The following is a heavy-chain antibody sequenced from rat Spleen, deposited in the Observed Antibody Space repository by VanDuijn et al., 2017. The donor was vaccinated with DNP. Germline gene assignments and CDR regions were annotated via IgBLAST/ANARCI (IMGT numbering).Heavy chain of an antibody. J-gene: IGHJ2*01. CDR1: GFTFSDYY. CDR3: KTDSVGY. D-gene: IGHD1-1*01. CDR2: ISYNGGSP. Sequence: EVLLVESDGGLVQPGRSLKLSCAVSGFTFSDYYMAWVRQAPAKGLEWVATISYNGGSPYYRDSVKGRFTISRDNAKSSLYRQMDSLRSEDTATYYFKTDSVGYGGQGVMFTVSS. V-gene: IGHV5-20*01.